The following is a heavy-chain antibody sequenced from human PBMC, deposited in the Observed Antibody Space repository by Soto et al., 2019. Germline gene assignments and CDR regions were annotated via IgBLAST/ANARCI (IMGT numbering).Heavy chain of an antibody. CDR2: IYYSGST. D-gene: IGHD1-20*01. J-gene: IGHJ6*02. CDR3: ARHEGDNWNYYYGMDV. CDR1: GGSISSSSYY. V-gene: IGHV4-39*01. Sequence: SETLSLTCTVSGGSISSSSYYWGWIRQPPGKGLEWIGSIYYSGSTYYNPSLKSRVTISVDTSKNQFSLKLSSVTAADTAVYYCARHEGDNWNYYYGMDVWGQGTTVTVS.